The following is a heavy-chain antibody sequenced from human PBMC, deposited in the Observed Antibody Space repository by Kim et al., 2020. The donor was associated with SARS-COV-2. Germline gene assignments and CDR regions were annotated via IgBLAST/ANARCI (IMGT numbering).Heavy chain of an antibody. V-gene: IGHV4-31*03. CDR2: IYYSGST. D-gene: IGHD3-10*01. Sequence: SETLSLTCTVSGGSISSGGYYWSWIRQHPGKGLEWIGYIYYSGSTYYNPSLKSRVTISVDTSKNQFSLKLSSVTAADTAVYYCARALVSWGVIIRHLDYWGQGTLVTVSS. CDR3: ARALVSWGVIIRHLDY. J-gene: IGHJ4*02. CDR1: GGSISSGGYY.